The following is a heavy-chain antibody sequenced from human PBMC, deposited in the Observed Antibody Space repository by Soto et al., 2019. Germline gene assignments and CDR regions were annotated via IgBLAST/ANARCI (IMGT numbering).Heavy chain of an antibody. D-gene: IGHD2-15*01. CDR3: ARRVLGGWFDP. V-gene: IGHV4-59*08. J-gene: IGHJ5*02. Sequence: SETLSLTCTVSGGSISSYYWSWIQQPPGKGLEWIGYIYYSGSTNYNPSLKSRVTISVDTSKNQFSLKLSSVTAADTAVYYCARRVLGGWFDPWGQGTLVTVSS. CDR1: GGSISSYY. CDR2: IYYSGST.